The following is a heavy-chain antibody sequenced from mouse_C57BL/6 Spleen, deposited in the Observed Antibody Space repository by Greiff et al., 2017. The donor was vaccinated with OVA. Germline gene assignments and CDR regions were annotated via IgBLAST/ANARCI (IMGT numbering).Heavy chain of an antibody. CDR1: GFTFSSYG. V-gene: IGHV5-6*01. J-gene: IGHJ3*01. CDR3: ARRGGNYGPWFAY. D-gene: IGHD2-1*01. Sequence: EVHLVESGGDLVKPGGSLKLSCAASGFTFSSYGMSWVRQTPDKRLEWVATISSGGSYTYYPDSVKGRFTISRDNAKNTLYLQMSSLKSEDTAMYYCARRGGNYGPWFAYWGQGTLVTVSA. CDR2: ISSGGSYT.